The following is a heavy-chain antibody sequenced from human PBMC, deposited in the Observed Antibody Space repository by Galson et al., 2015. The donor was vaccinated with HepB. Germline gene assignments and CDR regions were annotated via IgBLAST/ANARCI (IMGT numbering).Heavy chain of an antibody. CDR2: IYYSGST. CDR1: GGSISSYY. V-gene: IGHV4-59*01. D-gene: IGHD2-2*01. Sequence: ETLSLTCTVSGGSISSYYWSWIRQPPGKGLEWIGYIYYSGSTNYNPSLKSRVTISVDTSKNQFSLKLSSVTAADTAVYYCAREKGCSSTSCDNWFDPWGQGTLVTVSS. CDR3: AREKGCSSTSCDNWFDP. J-gene: IGHJ5*02.